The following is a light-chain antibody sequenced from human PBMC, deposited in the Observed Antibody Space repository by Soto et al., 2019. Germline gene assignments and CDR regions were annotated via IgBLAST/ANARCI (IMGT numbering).Light chain of an antibody. Sequence: EVVLTQSPGTLSLSPGDRASLSCRASQSLSRYFLAWYQHKPGQAPRLLISGASRRATGIPDRFSGAGSGTDFTLTTSRLEPEDFALYDCQQHDILPLTFGQGTRLDIK. CDR3: QQHDILPLT. V-gene: IGKV3-20*01. CDR2: GAS. J-gene: IGKJ5*01. CDR1: QSLSRYF.